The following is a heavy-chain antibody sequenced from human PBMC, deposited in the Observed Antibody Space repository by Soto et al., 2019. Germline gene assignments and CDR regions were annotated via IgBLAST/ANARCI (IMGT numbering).Heavy chain of an antibody. CDR1: GYTFTSYA. Sequence: GASVKVSCKASGYTFTSYAMHWVRQAPGQRLEWMGWINAGNGNTKYSQKFQGRVTITRDTSASTAYMELSSLRSEDTAVYYCARAGVSGPYYYYYYMDVWGKGTTVTVSS. J-gene: IGHJ6*03. CDR3: ARAGVSGPYYYYYYMDV. D-gene: IGHD3-10*01. CDR2: INAGNGNT. V-gene: IGHV1-3*01.